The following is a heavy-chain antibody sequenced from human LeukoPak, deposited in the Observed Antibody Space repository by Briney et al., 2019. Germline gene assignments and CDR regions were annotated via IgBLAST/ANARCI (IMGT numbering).Heavy chain of an antibody. D-gene: IGHD6-13*01. J-gene: IGHJ4*02. CDR3: ARDLGAGYSSS. CDR1: GFTFDDYG. CDR2: INWNGGST. V-gene: IGHV3-20*04. Sequence: GGSLRLSCASSGFTFDDYGMSWVRQAPGKGLEWVSGINWNGGSTGYADSVKGRFTISRDNAKNSLYLQMNSLRAEDTALYYRARDLGAGYSSSWGQGTLVTVSS.